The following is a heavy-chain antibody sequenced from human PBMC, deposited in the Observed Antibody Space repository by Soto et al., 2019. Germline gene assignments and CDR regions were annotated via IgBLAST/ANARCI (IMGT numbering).Heavy chain of an antibody. CDR2: ISAYNGNT. J-gene: IGHJ4*02. D-gene: IGHD3-3*01. Sequence: QVPLVQSGAEVKKPGASVKVSCKASGYTFTSYGISWVRQAPGQGLEWMGWISAYNGNTNYAQKLQGRVTMTTDTATSTAYMELRSMRSDDTAVYYCARDFGVLLERDLIGQYFSAGSIPDYWGQGTLVTVSS. CDR3: ARDFGVLLERDLIGQYFSAGSIPDY. CDR1: GYTFTSYG. V-gene: IGHV1-18*01.